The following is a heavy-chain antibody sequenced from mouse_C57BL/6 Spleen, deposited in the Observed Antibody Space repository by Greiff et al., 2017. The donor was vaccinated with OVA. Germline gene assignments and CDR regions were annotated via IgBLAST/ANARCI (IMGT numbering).Heavy chain of an antibody. CDR2: IHPNSGST. CDR1: GYTFTSYW. D-gene: IGHD2-4*01. V-gene: IGHV1-64*01. J-gene: IGHJ4*01. Sequence: QVQLKQPGAELVKPGASVKLSCKASGYTFTSYWMHWVKQRPGQGLEWIGMIHPNSGSTNYNEKFKSKATLTVDKSSSTAYMQLSSLTSEDSAVYYCAREGGMGLRRGGDAMDYWGQGTSVTVSS. CDR3: AREGGMGLRRGGDAMDY.